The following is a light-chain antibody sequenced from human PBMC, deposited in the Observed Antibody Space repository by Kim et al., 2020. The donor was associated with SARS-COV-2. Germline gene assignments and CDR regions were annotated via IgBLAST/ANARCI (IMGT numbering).Light chain of an antibody. CDR3: SSYEGRA. J-gene: IGLJ2*01. Sequence: GSPHQSVTISCTGTSSYFGGYNYVSWYQPHPGKAPELIIYDFSKRPSGVPDRFSGSKSGNTASLPVSALQAGDGAVYYCSSYEGRAFGGGSQLTVL. CDR1: SSYFGGYNY. V-gene: IGLV2-8*01. CDR2: DFS.